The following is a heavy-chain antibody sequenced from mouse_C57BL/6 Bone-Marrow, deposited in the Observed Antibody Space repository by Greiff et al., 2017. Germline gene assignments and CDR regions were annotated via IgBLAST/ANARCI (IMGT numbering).Heavy chain of an antibody. Sequence: VKLQESGPELVKPGASVKISCKASGYAFSSSWMNWVKQRPGKGLEWIGRIYPGDGDTNYNGKFKGKATLTADKSSSTAYMQLSSLTSEDSAVYFVMVTTRYFDVWGTGTTVTVSS. CDR1: GYAFSSSW. CDR3: MVTTRYFDV. V-gene: IGHV1-82*01. CDR2: IYPGDGDT. D-gene: IGHD2-2*01. J-gene: IGHJ1*03.